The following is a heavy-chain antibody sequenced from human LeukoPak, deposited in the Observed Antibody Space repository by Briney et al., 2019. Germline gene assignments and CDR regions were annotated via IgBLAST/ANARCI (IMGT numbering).Heavy chain of an antibody. V-gene: IGHV3-53*01. J-gene: IGHJ4*02. Sequence: TGGSLRLSRAASGLTDRNIFMRWVHPAPAKGLAWVSIIYSNGDTYYADSLRGRFTISRDNSKNTLYLQLNSLRADDTAVYYCARGGAPNLADYWGPGTLVTVSP. CDR2: IYSNGDT. D-gene: IGHD4/OR15-4a*01. CDR1: GLTDRNIF. CDR3: ARGGAPNLADY.